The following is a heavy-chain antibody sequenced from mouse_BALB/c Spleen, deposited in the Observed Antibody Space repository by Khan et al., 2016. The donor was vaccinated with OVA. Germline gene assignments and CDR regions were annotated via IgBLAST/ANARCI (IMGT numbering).Heavy chain of an antibody. J-gene: IGHJ4*01. V-gene: IGHV7-3*02. CDR1: GFTFTDYY. Sequence: EVELVESGGGLVQTGGSLRLSCATSGFTFTDYYMSWVRQPPGKALEWLGFIRNKDNGYTIEYSASVKGRFTISRDNSQSILYLQMNTLRAEDSATYYCARDRWLLRARDYWGQGTSVTVSS. CDR2: IRNKDNGYTI. D-gene: IGHD2-3*01. CDR3: ARDRWLLRARDY.